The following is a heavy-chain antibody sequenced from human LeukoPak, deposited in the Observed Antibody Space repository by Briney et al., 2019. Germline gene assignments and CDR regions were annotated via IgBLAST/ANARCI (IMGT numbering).Heavy chain of an antibody. Sequence: SETLSLTCAVYGGSFSGYYWSWFRQPPGKGLEWIGEINHSGSTNYNPSLKSRVTISVDTSKNQFSLQLNSVTPEDTAVYYCARDLYYDILTGDYYYYGMDVWGKGTTVTVSS. CDR2: INHSGST. CDR3: ARDLYYDILTGDYYYYGMDV. D-gene: IGHD3-9*01. J-gene: IGHJ6*04. V-gene: IGHV4-34*01. CDR1: GGSFSGYY.